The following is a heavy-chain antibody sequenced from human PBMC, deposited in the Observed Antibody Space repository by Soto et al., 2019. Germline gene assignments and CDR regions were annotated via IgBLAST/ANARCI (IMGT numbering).Heavy chain of an antibody. D-gene: IGHD2-2*02. CDR3: ARILVPPTIGWFDP. V-gene: IGHV1-2*02. J-gene: IGHJ5*02. Sequence: ASVKVSCKASGCTFTGYYIHWVRQAPGLGLEWMGWINPNSGVTNYAQNFQGRVTMTRDASISTAYMELNRLRSDDTAVYYCARILVPPTIGWFDPWGQGTLVTVSS. CDR2: INPNSGVT. CDR1: GCTFTGYY.